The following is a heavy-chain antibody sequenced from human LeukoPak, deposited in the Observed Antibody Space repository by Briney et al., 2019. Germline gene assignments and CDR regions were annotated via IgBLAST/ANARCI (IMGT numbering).Heavy chain of an antibody. V-gene: IGHV3-21*01. CDR1: GFTFSSYN. D-gene: IGHD5-18*01. Sequence: GGSLRLSCAASGFTFSSYNMNWVRQAPGKGLEWVSYISSSSSYISYADSVKGRFTISRDSAKNSLSLQMNSLRAEDTAMYYCAREPGRNSYAFLDYWGQGTLVTVSS. J-gene: IGHJ4*02. CDR2: ISSSSSYI. CDR3: AREPGRNSYAFLDY.